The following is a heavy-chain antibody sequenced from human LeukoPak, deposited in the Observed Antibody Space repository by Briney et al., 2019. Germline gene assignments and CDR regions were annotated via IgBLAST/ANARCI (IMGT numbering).Heavy chain of an antibody. Sequence: GGSLRLSCAASGFTFDDYAMHWVRQAPGKGLEWVSGISWNSGSIGYADSVKGRFTISRDNAKNTLYLQMNSLRVEDTAVYYCVRTMRGAPDNWGQGTLVTVSS. V-gene: IGHV3-9*01. CDR3: VRTMRGAPDN. D-gene: IGHD1-26*01. CDR2: ISWNSGSI. CDR1: GFTFDDYA. J-gene: IGHJ4*02.